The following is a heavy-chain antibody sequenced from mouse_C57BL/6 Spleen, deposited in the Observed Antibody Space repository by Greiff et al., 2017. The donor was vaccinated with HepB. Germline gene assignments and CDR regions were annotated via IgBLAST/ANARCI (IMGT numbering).Heavy chain of an antibody. CDR2: IYPSDSET. J-gene: IGHJ4*01. D-gene: IGHD1-1*01. V-gene: IGHV1-61*01. CDR3: ARNYYGSRYAMDY. Sequence: QVQLQQPGAELVRPGSSVKLSCKASGYTFTSYWMDWVKQRPGQGLEWIGNIYPSDSETHYNQKFKDKATLTVDKSSSTAYMQLSSLTSEDSAVYYCARNYYGSRYAMDYWGQGTSVTVSS. CDR1: GYTFTSYW.